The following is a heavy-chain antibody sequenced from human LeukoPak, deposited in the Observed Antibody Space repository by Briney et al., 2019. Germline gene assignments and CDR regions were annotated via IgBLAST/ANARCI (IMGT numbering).Heavy chain of an antibody. CDR1: GFTFRRRG. V-gene: IGHV3-23*01. CDR2: ISGSGGST. CDR3: AKGKDDSSGWYFFY. J-gene: IGHJ4*02. Sequence: GGSLRLSCAASGFTFRRRGMSWVRQAPGKGLEWVSSISGSGGSTFYGDSVKGRFTISRDNSKNTLYLQMNSLRAEDTAVYYCAKGKDDSSGWYFFYWGQGTLVTVSS. D-gene: IGHD6-19*01.